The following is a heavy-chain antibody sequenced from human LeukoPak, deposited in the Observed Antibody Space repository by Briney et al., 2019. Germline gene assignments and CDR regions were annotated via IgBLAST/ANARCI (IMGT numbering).Heavy chain of an antibody. Sequence: PSETLSLTCTVSGYSISSGYYWGWIRQPPGKGLEWIGSIYHSGSTYYNPSLKSRVTISVDTSKNQFSLKLSSVTAADTAVYYCAKESGRGTFALWGQGTMVTVSS. CDR1: GYSISSGYY. CDR2: IYHSGST. J-gene: IGHJ3*01. D-gene: IGHD3-10*01. V-gene: IGHV4-38-2*02. CDR3: AKESGRGTFAL.